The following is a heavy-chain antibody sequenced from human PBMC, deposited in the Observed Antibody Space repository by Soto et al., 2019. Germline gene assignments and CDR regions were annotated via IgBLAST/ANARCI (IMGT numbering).Heavy chain of an antibody. V-gene: IGHV5-51*01. CDR3: ARHGIAAAGTYYYYGMDV. CDR1: GYSFTSYW. D-gene: IGHD6-13*01. CDR2: IYPGDSDT. Sequence: PGESLKISCKGSGYSFTSYWIGWVRQMPGKGLEWMGIIYPGDSDTRYSPSFQGQVTISADKSISTAYLQWSSLKASDTAMYYWARHGIAAAGTYYYYGMDVWGQGTTVTVSS. J-gene: IGHJ6*02.